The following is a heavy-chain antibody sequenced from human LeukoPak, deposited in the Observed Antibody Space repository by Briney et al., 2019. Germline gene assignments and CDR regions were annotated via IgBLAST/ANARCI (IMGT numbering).Heavy chain of an antibody. CDR1: GFTFSIYW. Sequence: GSLRLSCAASGFTFSIYWMHWVRQTPGKGLVWVSRINGDGSNTNYADSVKGRFTISRDNAKNTLYLQMNSLRAEDTAVYYCARDIYGYFDLWGRGTVVTVSS. D-gene: IGHD3-16*01. V-gene: IGHV3-74*01. J-gene: IGHJ2*01. CDR3: ARDIYGYFDL. CDR2: INGDGSNT.